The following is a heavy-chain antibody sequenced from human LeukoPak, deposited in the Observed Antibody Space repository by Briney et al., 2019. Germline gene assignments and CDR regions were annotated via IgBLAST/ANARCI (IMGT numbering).Heavy chain of an antibody. J-gene: IGHJ4*02. CDR1: GFTVSSNY. D-gene: IGHD3-10*01. CDR3: ATYMVRTDAYYD. Sequence: PGRSLRLSCAASGFTVSSNYMSWVRQAPGKGLEWVSVIYSGGSTYYADSVKGRFTISRDNSKNPLYLQMNSLRAEDTAVYYCATYMVRTDAYYDWGQGTLVTVSS. CDR2: IYSGGST. V-gene: IGHV3-53*01.